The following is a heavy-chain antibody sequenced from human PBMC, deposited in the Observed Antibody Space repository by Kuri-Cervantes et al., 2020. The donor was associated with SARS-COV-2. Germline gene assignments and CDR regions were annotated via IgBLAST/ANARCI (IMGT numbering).Heavy chain of an antibody. CDR2: MNPHSENT. V-gene: IGHV1-8*01. D-gene: IGHD5-24*01. J-gene: IGHJ3*01. CDR1: ETTFPNYD. CDR3: ARGGRGDGYNYAFDL. Sequence: ASVKVSCKAPETTFPNYDINWVRQATGQGLEWLGWMNPHSENTGYAQKFQGRVTMTRDTSISTVYMELSSLRSEDTAVYYCARGGRGDGYNYAFDLWGQGTMVTVSS.